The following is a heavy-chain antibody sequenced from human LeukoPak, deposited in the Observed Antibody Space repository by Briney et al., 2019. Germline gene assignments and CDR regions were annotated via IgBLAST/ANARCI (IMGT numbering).Heavy chain of an antibody. CDR3: ARDRYYGSGSYYDLQH. D-gene: IGHD3-10*01. V-gene: IGHV3-21*01. Sequence: GGSLRLSCAASGFTFSSYSMNWVRQAPGKGLEWVSSISSSSSYIYYADSVKGRFTISRDNAKNSLYLQMNSLRAEDTAVYYCARDRYYGSGSYYDLQHWGQGTLVTVSS. CDR1: GFTFSSYS. J-gene: IGHJ1*01. CDR2: ISSSSSYI.